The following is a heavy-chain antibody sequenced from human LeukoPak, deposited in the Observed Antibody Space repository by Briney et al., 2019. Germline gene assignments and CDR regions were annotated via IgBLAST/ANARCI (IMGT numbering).Heavy chain of an antibody. Sequence: GGSLRLSCVASGFTFSGYGMSWVRQAPGKGLEWVSAISGGTGSTYYADSVKGRFTISRDNSRNTLYPQMNSLRAEDTAVYYCAKGYDYVWGSYRLHAFDIWGQGTMVTVSS. CDR1: GFTFSGYG. V-gene: IGHV3-23*01. J-gene: IGHJ3*02. CDR2: ISGGTGST. D-gene: IGHD3-16*02. CDR3: AKGYDYVWGSYRLHAFDI.